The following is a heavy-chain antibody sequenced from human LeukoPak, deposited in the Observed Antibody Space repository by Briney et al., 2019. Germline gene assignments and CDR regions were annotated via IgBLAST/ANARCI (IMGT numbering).Heavy chain of an antibody. V-gene: IGHV4-39*07. CDR3: ARGSRLNGNPYYYYYYMDV. J-gene: IGHJ6*03. Sequence: SETLSLTCTVSGGSISSSSYYWGWIRQPPGKGLEWVGEINHSGSTNYNPSLKSRVTISVDTSKNQFSLKLSSVTAADTAVYYCARGSRLNGNPYYYYYYMDVWGKGTTVTVSS. CDR1: GGSISSSSYY. CDR2: INHSGST. D-gene: IGHD6-6*01.